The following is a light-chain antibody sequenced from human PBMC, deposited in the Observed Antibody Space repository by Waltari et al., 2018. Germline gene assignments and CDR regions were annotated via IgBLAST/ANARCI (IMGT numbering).Light chain of an antibody. CDR3: QMYVRLPVT. J-gene: IGKJ1*01. Sequence: ETLLTQSPATLSLSSGEGATPTCSASQSVGRSLDWYQQRPGRAPRLLIYGASSRATGIPDRFTGSGSGTDFSLTISRLEPEDFAVYYCQMYVRLPVTFGQGTKVEIK. CDR2: GAS. V-gene: IGKV3-20*01. CDR1: QSVGRS.